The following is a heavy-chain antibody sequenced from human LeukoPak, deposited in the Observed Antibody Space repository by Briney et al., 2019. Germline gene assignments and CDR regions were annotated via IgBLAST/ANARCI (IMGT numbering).Heavy chain of an antibody. Sequence: GGSLRLSCAASGFTFSSYGMSWVRQAPGKGLEWVSAISGSGGSTYYADSVKGRFTISRDNSKNTLYLQMNSLRAEDTAVYYCAKHLSIAAAGTASYWGQGTLVTVSS. CDR1: GFTFSSYG. J-gene: IGHJ4*02. D-gene: IGHD6-13*01. CDR3: AKHLSIAAAGTASY. CDR2: ISGSGGST. V-gene: IGHV3-23*01.